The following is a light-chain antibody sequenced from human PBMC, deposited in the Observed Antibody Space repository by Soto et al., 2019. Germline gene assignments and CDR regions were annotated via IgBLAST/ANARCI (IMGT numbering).Light chain of an antibody. V-gene: IGLV1-51*02. CDR1: SSNIGSNY. CDR2: ENN. Sequence: QFVLTQPPSMSAPPGQKVTISCSGSSSNIGSNYVSWYQQLPGAAPQLLIYENNKRPSGIPDRFSGSKSGTSATLGITGLQTGDEADYYCGSWDTSPSGGQVFGGGTKVTVL. J-gene: IGLJ3*02. CDR3: GSWDTSPSGGQV.